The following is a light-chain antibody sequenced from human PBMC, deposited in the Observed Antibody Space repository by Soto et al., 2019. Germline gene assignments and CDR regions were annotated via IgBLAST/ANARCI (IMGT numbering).Light chain of an antibody. CDR1: QSVTSA. CDR3: QQRTTWPT. CDR2: DVS. J-gene: IGKJ4*01. Sequence: EIVLTQSPATLSLTPGDRATLSCRASQSVTSALAWFQQKPGQAPRLLIYDVSRRATGIPARFSGSGSGTDFTLTINSLEPEDFAVYYCQQRTTWPTFGGGTKVDIK. V-gene: IGKV3-11*01.